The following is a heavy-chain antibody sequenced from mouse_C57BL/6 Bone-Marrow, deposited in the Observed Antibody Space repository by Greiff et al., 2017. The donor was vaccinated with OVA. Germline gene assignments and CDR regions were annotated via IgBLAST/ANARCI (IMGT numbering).Heavy chain of an antibody. D-gene: IGHD3-3*01. J-gene: IGHJ2*01. V-gene: IGHV3-6*01. CDR1: GYSITSGYY. CDR2: ISYDGSN. Sequence: EVQRVESGPGLVKPSQSLSLTCSVTGYSITSGYYWNWIRQFPGNKLEWMGYISYDGSNNYNPSLKNRISITRDTSKNQFFLKLNSVTTEDTATYYCARLGRADYWGQGTTLTVSS. CDR3: ARLGRADY.